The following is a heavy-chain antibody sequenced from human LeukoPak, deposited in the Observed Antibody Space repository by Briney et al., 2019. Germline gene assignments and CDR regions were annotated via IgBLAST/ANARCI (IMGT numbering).Heavy chain of an antibody. CDR3: ARDSPYSGSFAYDY. CDR1: GFTFRSYW. D-gene: IGHD1-26*01. Sequence: PGGPLRLSCAASGFTFRSYWMSWVRQAPGKGLEWVANINLDGSEKYYVDSVKGRYTISRDNAKNSLYLQMRSLRAEDTAIYYCARDSPYSGSFAYDYWGQGTLVTVSS. V-gene: IGHV3-7*01. CDR2: INLDGSEK. J-gene: IGHJ4*02.